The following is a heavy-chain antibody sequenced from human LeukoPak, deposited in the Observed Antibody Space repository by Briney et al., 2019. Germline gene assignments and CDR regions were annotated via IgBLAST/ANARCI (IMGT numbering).Heavy chain of an antibody. CDR3: ARTPRNYYYYMDV. CDR2: IYSGGST. V-gene: IGHV3-53*01. J-gene: IGHJ6*03. CDR1: GFTFSSNY. Sequence: GGSLTLSCAASGFTFSSNYMSWVRQPPGKGLEWVSVIYSGGSTYYADSVKGRFTISRDNSKNTLYLQMNSLRAEDTAVYYCARTPRNYYYYMDVWGKGTTVTVSS.